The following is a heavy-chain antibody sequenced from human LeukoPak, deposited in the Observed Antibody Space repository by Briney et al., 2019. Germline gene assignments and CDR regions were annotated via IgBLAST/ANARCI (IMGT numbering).Heavy chain of an antibody. CDR1: GFTFSSYC. Sequence: PGGSLSLSCAASGFTFSSYCMNWVRQAPGKGREWVSYISSSSSTICYADSVKGRFTISRDNAKNSLYLQMNSLRDEDTAVYYCARVGSGYYHGYFQHWGRGTLVTVSS. CDR2: ISSSSSTI. V-gene: IGHV3-48*02. CDR3: ARVGSGYYHGYFQH. J-gene: IGHJ1*01. D-gene: IGHD3-22*01.